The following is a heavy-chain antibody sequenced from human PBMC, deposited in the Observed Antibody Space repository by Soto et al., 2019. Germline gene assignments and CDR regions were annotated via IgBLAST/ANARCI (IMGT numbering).Heavy chain of an antibody. J-gene: IGHJ4*02. CDR3: ARAGLQNQWSGYYAYGKFDY. Sequence: SVKVSCKASGGTFSSYTISWVRQAPGQGLEWMGRIIPILGIANYAQKFQGRVTITADKSTSTAYMELSSLRSEDTAVYYCARAGLQNQWSGYYAYGKFDYWGQGTLVTVPS. CDR2: IIPILGIA. D-gene: IGHD3-3*01. V-gene: IGHV1-69*02. CDR1: GGTFSSYT.